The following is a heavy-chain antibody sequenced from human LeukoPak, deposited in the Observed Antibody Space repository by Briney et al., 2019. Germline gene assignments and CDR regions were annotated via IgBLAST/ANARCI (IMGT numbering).Heavy chain of an antibody. Sequence: PSETLSLTCAVYGGSFSGYYWSWIRQPPGKGLEWIGEINHSGSTNYNPSLKSRVTISVDTSKNQFSLKLSSVTAADTAVYYCARDRGSGSYYNPRWFDPWGQGTLVTVSS. V-gene: IGHV4-34*01. CDR1: GGSFSGYY. CDR3: ARDRGSGSYYNPRWFDP. CDR2: INHSGST. J-gene: IGHJ5*02. D-gene: IGHD3-10*01.